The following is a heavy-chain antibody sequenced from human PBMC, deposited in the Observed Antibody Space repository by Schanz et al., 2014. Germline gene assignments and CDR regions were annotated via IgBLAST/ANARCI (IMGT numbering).Heavy chain of an antibody. J-gene: IGHJ5*02. CDR1: TSIFNHAW. D-gene: IGHD6-13*01. Sequence: EVQLVESGGGLVKPGGSLRLSCAASTSIFNHAWMSWVRQAPGKGLEWLGRIKSKTDGETTDYAAPVKGRFSISRDDSQSTLDLQMNSQKIEDTAVYYCAAASSPVREAGAGSSFHLWGQGTLVTVSP. CDR3: AAASSPVREAGAGSSFHL. CDR2: IKSKTDGETT. V-gene: IGHV3-15*01.